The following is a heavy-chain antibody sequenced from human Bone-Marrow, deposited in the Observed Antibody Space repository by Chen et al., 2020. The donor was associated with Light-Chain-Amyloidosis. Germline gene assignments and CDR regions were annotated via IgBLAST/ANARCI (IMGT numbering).Heavy chain of an antibody. D-gene: IGHD5-12*01. CDR3: ARRRDGYNFDY. CDR1: RYTFPNYW. J-gene: IGHJ4*02. Sequence: EVQLEQSGPEVKKPGESLMISCTGSRYTFPNYWIGWVRQMPGKGLEWMGVIYPDDSDARYSPSFEGQVTISADKSITTAYLQWRSLKASDTAMYYCARRRDGYNFDYWGQGTLVTVSS. V-gene: IGHV5-51*01. CDR2: IYPDDSDA.